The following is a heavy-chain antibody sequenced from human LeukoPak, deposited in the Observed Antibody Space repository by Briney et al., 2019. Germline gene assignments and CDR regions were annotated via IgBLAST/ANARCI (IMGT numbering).Heavy chain of an antibody. CDR1: GFTFNTFW. J-gene: IGHJ4*02. V-gene: IGHV3-7*01. CDR3: ARTPEGDFWSGYYQFDY. CDR2: IDEDGSEK. D-gene: IGHD3-3*01. Sequence: PGGSLRLPCAVSGFTFNTFWMSWVRQAPGKGLEWVANIDEDGSEKYYVESVKGRFTISRDNAKNTLYLQMNSLRAEDTAVYYCARTPEGDFWSGYYQFDYWGQGTLVTVSS.